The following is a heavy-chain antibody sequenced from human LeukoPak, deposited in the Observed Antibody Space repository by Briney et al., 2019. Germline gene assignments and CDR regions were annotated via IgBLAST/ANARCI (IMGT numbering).Heavy chain of an antibody. V-gene: IGHV1-69*13. CDR2: IIPIFGTA. CDR1: GGTFSSYA. J-gene: IGHJ4*02. Sequence: SVKVSCKASGGTFSSYAISWVRQAPGQGLEWMGGIIPIFGTANYAQKFQGRVTITADESTSTAYMELCSLRSEDTAVYYCARGGSYYDSSGLYYFDYWGQGTLVTVFS. D-gene: IGHD3-22*01. CDR3: ARGGSYYDSSGLYYFDY.